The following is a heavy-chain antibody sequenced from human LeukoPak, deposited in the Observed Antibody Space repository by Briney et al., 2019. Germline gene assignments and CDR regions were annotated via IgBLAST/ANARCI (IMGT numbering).Heavy chain of an antibody. V-gene: IGHV3-48*01. CDR2: ISSSSSTI. Sequence: GGSLRLSCAASGFTFSSYSMNRVRQAPGKGLEWVSYISSSSSTIYYADSVKGRFTISRDNAKNSLYLQMNSLRAEDTAVYYCARALEDYYYYYMDVWGKGTAVTVSS. CDR1: GFTFSSYS. CDR3: ARALEDYYYYYMDV. J-gene: IGHJ6*03. D-gene: IGHD5-24*01.